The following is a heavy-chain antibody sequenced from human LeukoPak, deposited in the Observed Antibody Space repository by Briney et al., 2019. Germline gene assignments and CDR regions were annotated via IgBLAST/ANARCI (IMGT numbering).Heavy chain of an antibody. Sequence: PGRSLRLSCAASGFTFDDYAMHWVRQAPGKGLEWVSGISWNSGSIGYADSVKGRFTISRDNAKNSLYLQMNSLRAEDTALYYCAKDISSGYDFVLLDYWGQGTLVTVSS. CDR3: AKDISSGYDFVLLDY. V-gene: IGHV3-9*01. CDR1: GFTFDDYA. D-gene: IGHD5-12*01. CDR2: ISWNSGSI. J-gene: IGHJ4*02.